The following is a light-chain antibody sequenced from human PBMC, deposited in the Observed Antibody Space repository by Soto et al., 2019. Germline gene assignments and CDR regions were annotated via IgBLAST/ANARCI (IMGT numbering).Light chain of an antibody. J-gene: IGLJ1*01. CDR3: QSYDSSLSGYV. Sequence: QSALTQPPSVSGAPGQRVTISCTGRSSNIGTGYDVHWYQQLPGTAPKLLIYANTNRPSGVPGRFSGSKSGTSASLAITGLQAEDEADYYCQSYDSSLSGYVFGTGTKLTVL. CDR1: SSNIGTGYD. V-gene: IGLV1-40*01. CDR2: ANT.